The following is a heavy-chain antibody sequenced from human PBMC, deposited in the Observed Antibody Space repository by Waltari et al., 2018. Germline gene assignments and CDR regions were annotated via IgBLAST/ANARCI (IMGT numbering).Heavy chain of an antibody. Sequence: QVQLVESGGGVVQPGRSLRLSCAASGFTFSRSGMHWVRQAPGRGLGWVAIISYDGSNKDYAESVKGRFTISRDNSKNTVYLQMNSLRAEDTAVYYCASCSGGNCHYYGMDVWGQGTTVTVSS. V-gene: IGHV3-30*03. CDR3: ASCSGGNCHYYGMDV. J-gene: IGHJ6*02. CDR2: ISYDGSNK. D-gene: IGHD2-15*01. CDR1: GFTFSRSG.